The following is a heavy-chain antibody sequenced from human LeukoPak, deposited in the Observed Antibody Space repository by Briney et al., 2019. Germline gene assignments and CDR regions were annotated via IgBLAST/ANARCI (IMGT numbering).Heavy chain of an antibody. V-gene: IGHV1-3*01. Sequence: ASVKVSCKTSGYTFTSYGMHWVRQAPGQSLEWMGWINGGNGNTKYSEKFQGRVTIIRDTSASTAYMELSSLRSEDTAVYCCARVPLHDDSGHYYPHWGQGTLVTVSS. CDR1: GYTFTSYG. D-gene: IGHD3-22*01. CDR3: ARVPLHDDSGHYYPH. J-gene: IGHJ1*01. CDR2: INGGNGNT.